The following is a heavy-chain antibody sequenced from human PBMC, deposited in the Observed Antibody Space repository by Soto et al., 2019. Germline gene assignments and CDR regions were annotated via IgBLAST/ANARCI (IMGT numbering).Heavy chain of an antibody. CDR1: GGSISSGGYY. D-gene: IGHD6-13*01. CDR2: IYYSGST. CDR3: ARGGAAAGTPFDY. Sequence: SETLSLTCTVSGGSISSGGYYWSWIRQHPGKGLEWIGYIYYSGSTYYNPSLKSRVTISVDTSKNQFSLKLSSVTAADTAVYYCARGGAAAGTPFDYWGQGTLVTVSS. V-gene: IGHV4-31*03. J-gene: IGHJ4*02.